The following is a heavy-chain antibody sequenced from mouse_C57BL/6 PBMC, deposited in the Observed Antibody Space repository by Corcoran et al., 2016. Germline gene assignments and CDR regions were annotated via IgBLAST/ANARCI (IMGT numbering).Heavy chain of an antibody. V-gene: IGHV9-3*01. CDR3: ARGGSTMVTTGGYYYAMDY. CDR2: INTYSGVP. Sequence: QIQLVQSGPELKKPGETVKISCKASGYTFTTYGMSWVKQAPGKGLKWMGWINTYSGVPTYADDFKGRFAFSLETSASTAYLQINNLKNEDTATYFCARGGSTMVTTGGYYYAMDYWGQGTSVTVSS. D-gene: IGHD2-1*01. J-gene: IGHJ4*01. CDR1: GYTFTTYG.